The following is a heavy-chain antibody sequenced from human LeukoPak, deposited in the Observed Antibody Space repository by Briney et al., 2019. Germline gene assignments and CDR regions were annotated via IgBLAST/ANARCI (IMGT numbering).Heavy chain of an antibody. CDR3: ATFTQRQYFQH. V-gene: IGHV4-59*01. D-gene: IGHD2-2*01. CDR1: GGSISGYY. Sequence: PSETLSLTCTVSGGSISGYYWSWIRQPPGKGLEWIGYIYYSGSTNYNPSLKSRVTISVDTSKNQFSLKLTSVTAADTAVYYCATFTQRQYFQHWGQGTLVTVSS. J-gene: IGHJ1*01. CDR2: IYYSGST.